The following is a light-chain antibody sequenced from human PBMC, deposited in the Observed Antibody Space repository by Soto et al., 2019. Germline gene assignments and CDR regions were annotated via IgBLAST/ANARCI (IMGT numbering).Light chain of an antibody. V-gene: IGLV1-44*01. J-gene: IGLJ2*01. CDR3: ASWDDSLNGQV. Sequence: QSVLTQPPSASGTPGQRVTISCSGSSSNIGSNTVNWYHQLPGTAPKLLIYSNNQRPSGVPDRFSGCKSGTSASLAISGLQSEDEAVYSCASWDDSLNGQVFGGGTKLTVL. CDR2: SNN. CDR1: SSNIGSNT.